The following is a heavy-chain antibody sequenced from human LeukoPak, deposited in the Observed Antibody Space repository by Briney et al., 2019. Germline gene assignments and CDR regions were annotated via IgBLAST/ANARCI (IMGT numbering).Heavy chain of an antibody. CDR2: ISSSGSTI. CDR3: ARDCSSTSCNYYYGMDV. CDR1: GFTFSSYE. J-gene: IGHJ6*02. D-gene: IGHD2-2*01. V-gene: IGHV3-48*03. Sequence: PGGSLRLSSAASGFTFSSYEMNWVRQAPGKGLEWVSYISSSGSTIYYADSVKGRFTISRDNAKNSLYLQMNSLRAEDTAVYYCARDCSSTSCNYYYGMDVWGQGTTVTVSS.